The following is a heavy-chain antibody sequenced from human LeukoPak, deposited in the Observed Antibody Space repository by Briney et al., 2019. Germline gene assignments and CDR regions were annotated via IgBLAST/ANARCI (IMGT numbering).Heavy chain of an antibody. CDR2: ISSSGGST. V-gene: IGHV3-64D*06. J-gene: IGHJ4*02. CDR3: AGDYYYFDY. Sequence: GGSLRLSCAASGFTFSSYWMSWVRQAPGKGLEYVSAISSSGGSTYYADSVKGRFTISRDNSKNTLCLQMSSLRAEDTAVYYCAGDYYYFDYWGQGTLVTVSS. D-gene: IGHD4-17*01. CDR1: GFTFSSYW.